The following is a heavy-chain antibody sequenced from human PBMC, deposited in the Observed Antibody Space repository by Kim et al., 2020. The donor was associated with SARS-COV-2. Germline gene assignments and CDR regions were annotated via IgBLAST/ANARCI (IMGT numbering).Heavy chain of an antibody. J-gene: IGHJ4*02. D-gene: IGHD3-10*01. V-gene: IGHV4-31*02. CDR3: ASGKITMVRGVLDY. Sequence: NPSLKSRVTLSVDTSKNQFSLKLSSVTAADTAVYYCASGKITMVRGVLDYWGQGTLVTVSS.